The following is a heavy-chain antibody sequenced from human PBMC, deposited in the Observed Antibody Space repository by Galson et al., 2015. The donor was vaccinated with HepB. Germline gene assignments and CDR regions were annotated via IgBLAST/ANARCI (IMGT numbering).Heavy chain of an antibody. CDR1: GYTFTSYD. V-gene: IGHV1-8*01. CDR2: MNPNSGNT. D-gene: IGHD6-6*01. Sequence: SVKVSCKASGYTFTSYDINWVRQATGQGLEWMGWMNPNSGNTGYAQKFQGRVTMTRNTSISTAYMELSSLRSEDTAVYYCARGLGRIAARHYYYYYYMDVWGKGTTVTVSS. CDR3: ARGLGRIAARHYYYYYYMDV. J-gene: IGHJ6*03.